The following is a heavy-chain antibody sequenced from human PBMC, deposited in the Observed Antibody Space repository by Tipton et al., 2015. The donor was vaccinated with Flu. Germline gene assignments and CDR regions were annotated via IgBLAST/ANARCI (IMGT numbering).Heavy chain of an antibody. D-gene: IGHD2-2*01. CDR1: EFTFSSYG. J-gene: IGHJ6*03. Sequence: SLRLSCAASEFTFSSYGMHWVRQAPGKGLEWVAVIWYDGSNKYYADSVKGRFTISRDNSKNTLYLQMNSLRAEDTAVYYCARGGDIVVVPAALYPYYYYMDVWGKGTTVTVSS. CDR3: ARGGDIVVVPAALYPYYYYMDV. V-gene: IGHV3-33*08. CDR2: IWYDGSNK.